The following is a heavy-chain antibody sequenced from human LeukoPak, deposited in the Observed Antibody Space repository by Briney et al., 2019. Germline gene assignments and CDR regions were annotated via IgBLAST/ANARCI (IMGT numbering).Heavy chain of an antibody. CDR3: ACPYCSGGSCYSNWFDP. CDR2: INHSGST. CDR1: GGSFSGYY. J-gene: IGHJ5*02. Sequence: PSETLSLTCAVYGGSFSGYYWSWIHQPPGKGLEWIGEINHSGSTNYNPSLKSRVTISVDTSKNQFSLKLSSVTAADTAVYYCACPYCSGGSCYSNWFDPWGQGTLVTVSS. D-gene: IGHD2-15*01. V-gene: IGHV4-34*01.